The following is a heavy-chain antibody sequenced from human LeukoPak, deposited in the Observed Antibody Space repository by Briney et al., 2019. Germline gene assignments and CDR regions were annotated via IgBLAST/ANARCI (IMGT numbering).Heavy chain of an antibody. CDR1: GGSISSSSYY. V-gene: IGHV4-39*07. J-gene: IGHJ4*02. CDR2: IYYSGST. D-gene: IGHD3-9*01. Sequence: PSETLSLTCTVSGGSISSSSYYWGWIRQPPGKGLEWIGSIYYSGSTYYNPSLKSRVTISVDTSKNQFSLKLSSVTAADTAVYYCARDGYDILTGYYTFDYWGQGTLVTVSS. CDR3: ARDGYDILTGYYTFDY.